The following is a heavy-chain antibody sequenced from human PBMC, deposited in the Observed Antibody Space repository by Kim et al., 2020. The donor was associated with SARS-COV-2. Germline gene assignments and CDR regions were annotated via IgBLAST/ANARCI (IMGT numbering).Heavy chain of an antibody. V-gene: IGHV3-48*01. CDR2: ISPSSSTT. D-gene: IGHD5-12*01. Sequence: GGSLRLSCAASGFTFSNTHMNWVRQAPGKGLEWISNISPSSSTTYYVDSVKGRFSISRDNGKNSLYLQMNSLRAEDTAVYYCTTGGQGYWGQGTLVTVSS. J-gene: IGHJ4*02. CDR3: TTGGQGY. CDR1: GFTFSNTH.